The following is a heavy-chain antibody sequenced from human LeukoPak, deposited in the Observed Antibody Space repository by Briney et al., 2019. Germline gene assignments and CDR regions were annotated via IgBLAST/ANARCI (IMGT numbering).Heavy chain of an antibody. D-gene: IGHD2-2*01. CDR3: ARGGVVPAAIRGAFDI. Sequence: SETLSLTCTVSGGSISSYYWSWIRQPPGKGLEWIGYIYYSGSTNYNPSLKSRVTISVDTSKNQFSLKLSSVTAADTAVYHCARGGVVPAAIRGAFDIWGQGTMVTVSS. CDR1: GGSISSYY. J-gene: IGHJ3*02. CDR2: IYYSGST. V-gene: IGHV4-59*01.